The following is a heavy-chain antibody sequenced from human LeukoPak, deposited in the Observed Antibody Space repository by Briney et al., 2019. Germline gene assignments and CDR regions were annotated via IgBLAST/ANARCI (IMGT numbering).Heavy chain of an antibody. Sequence: SETLSLTCAVYGGSFSGYYWSWIRQPPGKGLEWIGEINHSGSTNYNPSLKSRVTISVGTSKNQFSLKLSSVTAADTAVYYCARGRLRLQPLDYWGQGTLVTVSS. CDR3: ARGRLRLQPLDY. CDR2: INHSGST. V-gene: IGHV4-34*01. D-gene: IGHD4-11*01. CDR1: GGSFSGYY. J-gene: IGHJ4*02.